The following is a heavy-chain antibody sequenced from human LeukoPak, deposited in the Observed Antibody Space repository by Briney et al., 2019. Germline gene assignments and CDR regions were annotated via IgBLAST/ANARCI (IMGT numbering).Heavy chain of an antibody. CDR3: ARAVDYYDSSGPLDY. V-gene: IGHV4-30-2*01. CDR2: IYHSEST. CDR1: GGSISSGGYS. D-gene: IGHD3-22*01. J-gene: IGHJ4*02. Sequence: SETLSLTCAVSGGSISSGGYSWSWIRQPPGKGLEWIGYIYHSESTYYNPSLKSRVTISVDRSKNQFSLKLSSVTAADTAVCYCARAVDYYDSSGPLDYWGQGTLVTVSS.